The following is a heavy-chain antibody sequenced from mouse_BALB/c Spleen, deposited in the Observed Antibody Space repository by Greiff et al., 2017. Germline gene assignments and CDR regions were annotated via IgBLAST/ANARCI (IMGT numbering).Heavy chain of an antibody. D-gene: IGHD1-1*01. CDR2: ISYSGST. Sequence: EVKLLESGPGLVKPSQSLSLTCTVTGYSITSDYAWNWIRQFPGNKLEWMGYISYSGSTSYNPSLRSRISITRDTSKNQFFLQLNSVTTEDTATYYCAREGPDYGSSYAYWGQGTLVTVSA. CDR1: GYSITSDYA. CDR3: AREGPDYGSSYAY. J-gene: IGHJ3*01. V-gene: IGHV3-2*02.